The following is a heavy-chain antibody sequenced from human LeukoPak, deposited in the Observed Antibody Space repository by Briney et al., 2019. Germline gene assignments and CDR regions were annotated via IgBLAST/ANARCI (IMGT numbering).Heavy chain of an antibody. CDR1: GYTFTGYY. V-gene: IGHV1-18*04. J-gene: IGHJ6*03. D-gene: IGHD3-10*02. Sequence: PAASVKVSCKASGYTFTGYYMHWVRQAPGQGLEWMGWINPNSGNTNYAQKLQGRVTMTTDTSTSTAYMELRSLRSDDTAVYYCARDSHTLKPLWSGYYYYMDVWGKGTTVTVSS. CDR2: INPNSGNT. CDR3: ARDSHTLKPLWSGYYYYMDV.